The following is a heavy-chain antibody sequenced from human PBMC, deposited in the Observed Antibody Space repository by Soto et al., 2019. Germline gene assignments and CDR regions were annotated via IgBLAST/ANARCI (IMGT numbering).Heavy chain of an antibody. J-gene: IGHJ4*02. CDR3: ARGGKYSSGWYGTNFDY. V-gene: IGHV1-18*01. CDR2: ISAYNGNT. Sequence: ASVKVSCTASGYTFTSYGISWVRQAPGQGLEWMGWISAYNGNTNYAQKLQGRVTMTTDTSTSTAYMGLRSLRSDDTAVYYCARGGKYSSGWYGTNFDYWGQGTPVTVSS. CDR1: GYTFTSYG. D-gene: IGHD6-19*01.